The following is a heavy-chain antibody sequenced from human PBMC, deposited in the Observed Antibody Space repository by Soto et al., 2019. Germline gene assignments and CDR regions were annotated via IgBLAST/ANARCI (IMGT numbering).Heavy chain of an antibody. CDR3: ASHPYNWNDNNYYYYMDV. CDR2: ITGGGETT. J-gene: IGHJ6*03. V-gene: IGHV3-23*01. Sequence: GGSLRLSCAASGFTFSSYAMSWVRQAPGKGLECVASITGGGETTNYVDSVRGRFTISRDNSKDTMYLQVNSLRAEDTAVYYCASHPYNWNDNNYYYYMDVWGKGTTVTVSS. D-gene: IGHD1-1*01. CDR1: GFTFSSYA.